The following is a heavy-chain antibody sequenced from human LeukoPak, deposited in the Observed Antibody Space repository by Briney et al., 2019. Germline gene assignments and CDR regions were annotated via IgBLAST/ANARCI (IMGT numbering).Heavy chain of an antibody. J-gene: IGHJ5*02. CDR2: IKQDGSEK. CDR1: GFTFSSYW. CDR3: ARSDTDLEWGRNWFDP. D-gene: IGHD3-3*01. Sequence: GGSLRLSCAASGFTFSSYWMSWVRQAPGKGLEWVANIKQDGSEKYYVDSVKGRFTISRDNAKNSLYLQMNSLRAEDTAVYYCARSDTDLEWGRNWFDPWGQGTLVTVSS. V-gene: IGHV3-7*01.